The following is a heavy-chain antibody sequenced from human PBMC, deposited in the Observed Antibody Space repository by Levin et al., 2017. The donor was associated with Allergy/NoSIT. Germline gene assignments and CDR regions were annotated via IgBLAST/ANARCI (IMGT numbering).Heavy chain of an antibody. J-gene: IGHJ6*02. CDR2: INHSGST. Sequence: PSETLSLTCAVYGGSFSGYYWSWIRQPPGKGLEWIGEINHSGSTNYNPSLKSRVTISVDTSKNQFSLKLSSVTAADTAVYYCATLPAAMRQDYYGMDVWGQGTTVTVSS. CDR3: ATLPAAMRQDYYGMDV. D-gene: IGHD2-2*01. V-gene: IGHV4-34*01. CDR1: GGSFSGYY.